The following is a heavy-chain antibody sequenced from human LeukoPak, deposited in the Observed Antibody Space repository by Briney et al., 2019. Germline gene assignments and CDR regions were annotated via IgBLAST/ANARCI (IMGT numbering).Heavy chain of an antibody. J-gene: IGHJ3*02. V-gene: IGHV1-24*01. CDR2: FDPEDGET. Sequence: ASVKVSCKVSGYTLTESSMHWVRQAPGKGLEWMGGFDPEDGETMYAQKFQGRVIMTEDTSKDTAYMELSSLRSEDTAVYYCATRVVVVAADDAFDIWGQGTMVTVSS. CDR1: GYTLTESS. D-gene: IGHD2-15*01. CDR3: ATRVVVVAADDAFDI.